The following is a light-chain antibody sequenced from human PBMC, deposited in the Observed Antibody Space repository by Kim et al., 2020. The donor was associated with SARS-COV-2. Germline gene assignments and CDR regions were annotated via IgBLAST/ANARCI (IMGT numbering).Light chain of an antibody. CDR3: NSRDSNDNVV. V-gene: IGLV3-19*01. Sequence: SELTQDPAVSVALGQKVRITCQGDSLRTYYATWYQQKPGQAPILVIFGKNSRPSGIPDRFSGSSSGNTASLTITGTQAGDEADYYCNSRDSNDNVVFGGGTQLTVL. CDR1: SLRTYY. CDR2: GKN. J-gene: IGLJ2*01.